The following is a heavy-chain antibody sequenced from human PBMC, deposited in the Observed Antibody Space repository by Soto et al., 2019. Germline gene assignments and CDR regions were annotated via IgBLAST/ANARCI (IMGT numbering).Heavy chain of an antibody. Sequence: GASVKVSCKASGYTFTSYYMHWVRQAPGRGLEWMGIINPSGGSTSYAQKFQGRVTMTRDTSTSTVYMELSSLRSEDTAVYYCARVADYDILTGTPGGMDVWGQGTTVTVSS. CDR1: GYTFTSYY. V-gene: IGHV1-46*01. J-gene: IGHJ6*02. CDR2: INPSGGST. D-gene: IGHD3-9*01. CDR3: ARVADYDILTGTPGGMDV.